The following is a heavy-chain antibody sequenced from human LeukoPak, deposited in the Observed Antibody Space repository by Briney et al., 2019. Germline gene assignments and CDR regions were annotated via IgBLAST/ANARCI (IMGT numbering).Heavy chain of an antibody. CDR1: GFTFSSYA. Sequence: GGSLRLSCAASGFTFSSYAMHWVRRASSKGLEWVAAISYDGSNKKYADSVKGRFTISRDNSKNTLYLQMNSLRAEDTAVYYCAKDFYYYDSSGTNPPFDYWGQGTLVTVSS. J-gene: IGHJ4*02. D-gene: IGHD3-22*01. V-gene: IGHV3-30*04. CDR2: ISYDGSNK. CDR3: AKDFYYYDSSGTNPPFDY.